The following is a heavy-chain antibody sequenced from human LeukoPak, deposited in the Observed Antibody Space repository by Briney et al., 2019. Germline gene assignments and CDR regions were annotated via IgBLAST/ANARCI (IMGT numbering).Heavy chain of an antibody. CDR2: ISSSSSYI. J-gene: IGHJ4*02. CDR1: GFTFSSYN. CDR3: ARVSLGAAAGTSR. D-gene: IGHD6-13*01. Sequence: PGGSLRLSCAASGFTFSSYNMNWVRQAPGKGLEWVSSISSSSSYIYYTDSVKGRFTISRDNAKNSLNLQMNSLRADDTAIYYCARVSLGAAAGTSRWGQGTLVTVSS. V-gene: IGHV3-21*01.